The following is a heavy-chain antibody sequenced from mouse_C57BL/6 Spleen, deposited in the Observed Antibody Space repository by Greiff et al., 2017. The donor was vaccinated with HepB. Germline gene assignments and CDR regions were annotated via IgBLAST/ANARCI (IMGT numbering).Heavy chain of an antibody. CDR3: ARNWDGAVAY. Sequence: VKLVESGAELARPGASVKLSCKASGYTFTSYGISWVKQRTGQGLEWIGEIYPRSGNTYYNEKFKGKATLTADKSSSTAYMELRSLTSEDSAVYFCARNWDGAVAYWGQGTLVTVSA. CDR2: IYPRSGNT. J-gene: IGHJ3*01. V-gene: IGHV1-81*01. D-gene: IGHD4-1*01. CDR1: GYTFTSYG.